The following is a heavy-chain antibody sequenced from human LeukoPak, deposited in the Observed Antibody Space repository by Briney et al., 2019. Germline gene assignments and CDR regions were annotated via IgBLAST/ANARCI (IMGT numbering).Heavy chain of an antibody. CDR2: IYSSGST. Sequence: PSETLSLTCTVSGYSISSYYWSWIRQPAGKGLEWIGRIYSSGSTNYNPSLKSRVTMSVDTSKNQFSLKLSSVTAADTALYYCARNSYGYPSDYWGQGTLVTVSS. CDR3: ARNSYGYPSDY. J-gene: IGHJ4*02. V-gene: IGHV4-4*07. D-gene: IGHD5-18*01. CDR1: GYSISSYY.